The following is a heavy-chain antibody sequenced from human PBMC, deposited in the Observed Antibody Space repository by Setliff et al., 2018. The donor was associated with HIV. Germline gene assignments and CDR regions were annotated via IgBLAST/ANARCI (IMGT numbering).Heavy chain of an antibody. V-gene: IGHV4-38-2*02. J-gene: IGHJ4*02. CDR2: IYHSGNT. CDR3: ARSVMTTTNYFDY. Sequence: SQTLSLTCTVSGYSISSDYWWGWIRQPPGKGLEWIGSIYHSGNTYYNPSLKSRVIISVDMSKNQFSLKLTSVTAADTAVFYCARSVMTTTNYFDYWGPGTLVTVSS. CDR1: GYSISSDYW. D-gene: IGHD4-4*01.